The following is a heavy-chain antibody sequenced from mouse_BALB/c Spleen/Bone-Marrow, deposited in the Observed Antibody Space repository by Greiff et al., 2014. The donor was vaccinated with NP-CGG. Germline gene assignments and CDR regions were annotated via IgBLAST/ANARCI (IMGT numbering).Heavy chain of an antibody. CDR1: GYTFTSYW. CDR3: ARWLLRYYAMDD. Sequence: VQLVESGAELVKPGASVKLSCKASGYTFTSYWMHWVKQRPGQGLEWIGEIDPSDSYTNYNQKFKGKATLTVDKSSSTACMQLSSLTSEDSAVYFCARWLLRYYAMDDWGQGTSVTVSS. CDR2: IDPSDSYT. V-gene: IGHV1-69*02. J-gene: IGHJ4*01. D-gene: IGHD2-3*01.